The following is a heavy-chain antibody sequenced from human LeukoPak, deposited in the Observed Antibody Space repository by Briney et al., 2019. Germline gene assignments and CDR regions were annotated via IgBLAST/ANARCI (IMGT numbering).Heavy chain of an antibody. V-gene: IGHV3-21*01. Sequence: GGSLRLSCAASGFTFSSYSMNWVRQAPGKGLEWVSSISISSSYIYYADSAKRRFTISRDNAKNSLYLQMHRLRADDTAVYYCARDVITIFGVVTTDYWGQGTLLPVSS. D-gene: IGHD3-3*01. CDR3: ARDVITIFGVVTTDY. J-gene: IGHJ4*02. CDR2: ISISSSYI. CDR1: GFTFSSYS.